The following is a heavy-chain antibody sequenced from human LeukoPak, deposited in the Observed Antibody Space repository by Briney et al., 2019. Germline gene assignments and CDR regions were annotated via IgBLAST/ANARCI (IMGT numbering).Heavy chain of an antibody. CDR1: GGSFSGYY. Sequence: SETLSLTCAVYGGSFSGYYWSWIRQPPGKGLEWIGYIYYSGSTYYNPSLKSRVTISVDTSKNQFSLKLSSVTAADTAVYYCARDSRPNYDSRYFDLWGRGTLVTVSS. V-gene: IGHV4-30-4*01. D-gene: IGHD3-22*01. CDR2: IYYSGST. CDR3: ARDSRPNYDSRYFDL. J-gene: IGHJ2*01.